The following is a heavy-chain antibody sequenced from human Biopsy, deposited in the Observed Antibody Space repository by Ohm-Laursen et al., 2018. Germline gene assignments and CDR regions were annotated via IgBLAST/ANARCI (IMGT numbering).Heavy chain of an antibody. CDR1: GDSISSYY. Sequence: SDTLSLTCPVSGDSISSYYWSWIRQPPGKGLEWIGYVYYTGSTDYNPSLQSRVTISVDTSKNHFSLRLRSVTPADTAIYYCARDRGYYSDRTVPGYFDLWGRGTRVTVSS. J-gene: IGHJ2*01. D-gene: IGHD3-22*01. CDR2: VYYTGST. CDR3: ARDRGYYSDRTVPGYFDL. V-gene: IGHV4-59*01.